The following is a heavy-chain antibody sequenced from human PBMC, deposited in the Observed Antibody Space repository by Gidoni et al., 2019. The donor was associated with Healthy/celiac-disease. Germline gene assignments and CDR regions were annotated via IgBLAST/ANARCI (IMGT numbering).Heavy chain of an antibody. D-gene: IGHD3-3*01. J-gene: IGHJ4*02. CDR1: GFTVSSNN. V-gene: IGHV3-53*01. CDR3: ARGVSVNTYYDFWSGYPYFDY. Sequence: EVQLVESGGGLIQPGGSLRLSCAASGFTVSSNNMSWVRQAPGKGLEWVSVIYSGGSTYYADSVKGRFTISRDNSKNTLYLQMNSLRAEDTAVYYCARGVSVNTYYDFWSGYPYFDYWGQGTLVTVSS. CDR2: IYSGGST.